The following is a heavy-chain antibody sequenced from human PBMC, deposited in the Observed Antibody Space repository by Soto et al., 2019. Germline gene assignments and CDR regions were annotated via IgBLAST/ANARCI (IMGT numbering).Heavy chain of an antibody. CDR2: INPNSGGT. D-gene: IGHD3-3*01. J-gene: IGHJ4*02. CDR1: GYTFTGYY. CDR3: ARYRERRSDYYDFWSGYYSDFDY. V-gene: IGHV1-2*04. Sequence: ASVKVSCKASGYTFTGYYMHWVRQAPGQGLEWMGWINPNSGGTNYAQKFQGWVTMTRDTSISTAYMELSRLRSDDTAVYYCARYRERRSDYYDFWSGYYSDFDYWGQGTLVTVSS.